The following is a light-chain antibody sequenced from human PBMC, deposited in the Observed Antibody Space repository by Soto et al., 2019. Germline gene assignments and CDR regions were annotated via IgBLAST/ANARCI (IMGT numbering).Light chain of an antibody. CDR3: QQYGSSSWT. CDR2: GAS. CDR1: QSVPGSD. Sequence: VLTLSPGTLSISPGDRATLFCRASQSVPGSDVAWYQQRPGQAPRLLIYGASSRATGIPDRFSGSGSGTEFTLTISRLEPEDFAVYYCQQYGSSSWTFGQGTKVDIK. J-gene: IGKJ1*01. V-gene: IGKV3-20*01.